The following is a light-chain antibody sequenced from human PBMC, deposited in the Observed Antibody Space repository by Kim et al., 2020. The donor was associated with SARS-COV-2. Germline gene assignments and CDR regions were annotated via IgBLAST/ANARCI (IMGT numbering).Light chain of an antibody. CDR2: GAS. J-gene: IGKJ2*01. V-gene: IGKV3-15*01. CDR3: QQYNNWPQT. CDR1: QSVSSN. Sequence: SVSPSESATHSCRASQSVSSNLAWYQQKPGQPPRLLIYGASTRATGIPARFSGSGSGTEFTLTISSLQSEDFAVYYCQQYNNWPQTFGQGTKLEI.